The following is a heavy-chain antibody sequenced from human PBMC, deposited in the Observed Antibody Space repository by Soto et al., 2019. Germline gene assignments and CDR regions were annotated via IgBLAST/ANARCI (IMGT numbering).Heavy chain of an antibody. V-gene: IGHV3-7*01. CDR2: INQAGSEK. Sequence: GGSLRLSCAASGFLFRSYWMSWVRQAPGKGLEWVANINQAGSEKYYVDSVRGRFIISRDNAENSLYLQMNSLRAEDTALYYCARDGVAAGLYLDNWGQGTLVTVSS. J-gene: IGHJ4*02. CDR3: ARDGVAAGLYLDN. CDR1: GFLFRSYW. D-gene: IGHD2-15*01.